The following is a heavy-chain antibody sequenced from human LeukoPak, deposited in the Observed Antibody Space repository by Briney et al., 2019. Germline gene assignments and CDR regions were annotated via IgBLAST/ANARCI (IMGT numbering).Heavy chain of an antibody. D-gene: IGHD2-2*01. CDR2: ISYDGSNK. V-gene: IGHV3-30-3*01. CDR1: GFTFRSFA. CDR3: AKGDCSDTSCSTYFDY. Sequence: GRSLRLSCAVSGFTFRSFAMHWVRQAPGKGLEWVAVISYDGSNKYYADSVKGRFTISRDNSKNTLYLQMNSLRAEDTAVYYCAKGDCSDTSCSTYFDYWGQGTLVTVSS. J-gene: IGHJ4*02.